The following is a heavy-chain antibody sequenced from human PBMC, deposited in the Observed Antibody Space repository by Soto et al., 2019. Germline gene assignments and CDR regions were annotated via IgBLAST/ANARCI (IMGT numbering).Heavy chain of an antibody. D-gene: IGHD3-22*01. CDR2: IYAPNSDT. CDR1: RYTFNNHW. Sequence: EVQLVQSGAEVKKPGESLRISCEGSRYTFNNHWIGWVRQMPGKGLEWMGIIYAPNSDTKYSPSFQGQVTISADKSINTAYVQWSSLTASDTAMYYCATLPYYDSTSAFDSWGQGTLVTVSS. V-gene: IGHV5-51*01. J-gene: IGHJ4*02. CDR3: ATLPYYDSTSAFDS.